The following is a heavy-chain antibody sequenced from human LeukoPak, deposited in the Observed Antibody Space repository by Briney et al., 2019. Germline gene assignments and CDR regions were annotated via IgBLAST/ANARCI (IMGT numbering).Heavy chain of an antibody. CDR1: GFTFDDYG. Sequence: GGSLRPSCAASGFTFDDYGMSWVRQAPGKGLEWVSGINWNGGSTGYADSVKGRFTISRDNAKNSLYLQMNSLRAEDTALYYCARDDCSSTSCPMDVWGKGTTVTVSS. J-gene: IGHJ6*03. V-gene: IGHV3-20*04. CDR2: INWNGGST. CDR3: ARDDCSSTSCPMDV. D-gene: IGHD2-2*01.